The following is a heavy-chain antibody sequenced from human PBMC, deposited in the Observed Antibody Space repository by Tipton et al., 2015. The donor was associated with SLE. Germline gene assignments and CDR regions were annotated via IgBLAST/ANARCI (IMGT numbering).Heavy chain of an antibody. CDR2: IYSGGSST. Sequence: SLRLSCAASGFTFSNYAMSWVRQAPGKGLEWVSIIYSGGSSTSYADSVKGRFTISRDNSKNTLYLQMNSLRAEDTAVYYCARAQGVTTGYFDYWGQGTLVTVSS. V-gene: IGHV3-23*03. J-gene: IGHJ4*02. D-gene: IGHD4-11*01. CDR1: GFTFSNYA. CDR3: ARAQGVTTGYFDY.